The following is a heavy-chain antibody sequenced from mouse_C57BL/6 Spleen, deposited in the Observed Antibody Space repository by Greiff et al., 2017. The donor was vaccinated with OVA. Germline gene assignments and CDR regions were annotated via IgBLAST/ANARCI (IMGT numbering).Heavy chain of an antibody. Sequence: EVKLMESGGGLVKPGGSLKLSCAASGFTFSDYGMHWVRQAPEKGLEWVAYISSGSSTIYYADTVKGRVTISRDNAKNTLFLQMTSLRSEDTAMDYCARGVHYLYYAMDYWGQGTSVTVSS. J-gene: IGHJ4*01. V-gene: IGHV5-17*01. D-gene: IGHD5-5*01. CDR3: ARGVHYLYYAMDY. CDR1: GFTFSDYG. CDR2: ISSGSSTI.